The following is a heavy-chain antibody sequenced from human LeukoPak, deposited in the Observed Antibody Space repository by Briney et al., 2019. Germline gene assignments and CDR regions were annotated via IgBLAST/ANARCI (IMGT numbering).Heavy chain of an antibody. J-gene: IGHJ4*02. CDR1: GFTFSTYA. D-gene: IGHD2-21*02. V-gene: IGHV3-23*01. CDR2: IKGGGGDP. Sequence: GGSLRLSCAASGFTFSTYAMGWVRQAPGEGLEWVSSIKGGGGDPFYADSVRGRFTISRDKSKNTLYLQLNSLRAEDTAVYFCAQGGHDFDPFYYWGQGTLVTISS. CDR3: AQGGHDFDPFYY.